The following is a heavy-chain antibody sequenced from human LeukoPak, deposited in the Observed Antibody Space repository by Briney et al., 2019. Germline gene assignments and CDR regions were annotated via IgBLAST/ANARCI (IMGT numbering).Heavy chain of an antibody. CDR2: IIPIFDTT. D-gene: IGHD3-16*01. V-gene: IGHV1-69*06. CDR1: GGTFTSYA. Sequence: SVKVSCKASGGTFTSYAISWVRQPPGQGLEWMGRIIPIFDTTNYAQKFQGRVTITADKSTTTAYMELSSLRSEDTAVYYCARGPYYYDFWGQGTLVTVSS. J-gene: IGHJ4*02. CDR3: ARGPYYYDF.